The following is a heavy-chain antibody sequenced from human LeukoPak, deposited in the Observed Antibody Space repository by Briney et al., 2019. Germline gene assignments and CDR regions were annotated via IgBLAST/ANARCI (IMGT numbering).Heavy chain of an antibody. CDR1: GGSFSGYY. D-gene: IGHD6-13*01. V-gene: IGHV4-34*01. J-gene: IGHJ4*02. Sequence: SETLSLTCAVYGGSFSGYYWSWIRQPPGKGLEWIGEINHSGSTNYNPSLKSRVTISVDTSKNQFSLKLSSVTAADTAVYYCARGVAAAGTDYWGQGTLVTVSS. CDR2: INHSGST. CDR3: ARGVAAAGTDY.